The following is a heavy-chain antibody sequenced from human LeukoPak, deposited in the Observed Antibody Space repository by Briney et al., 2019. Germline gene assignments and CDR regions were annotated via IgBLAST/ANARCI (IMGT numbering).Heavy chain of an antibody. V-gene: IGHV4-4*07. D-gene: IGHD6-25*01. CDR2: IYTSGST. CDR3: ARDRSYSSAVVFDP. Sequence: SETLSLTCTVSGGSISSYYWSRIRQPAGKGLEWIGRIYTSGSTNYNPSLKSRVTMSVDTSKNQFSLKLSSVTAADTAVYYCARDRSYSSAVVFDPWGQGTLVTVSS. CDR1: GGSISSYY. J-gene: IGHJ5*02.